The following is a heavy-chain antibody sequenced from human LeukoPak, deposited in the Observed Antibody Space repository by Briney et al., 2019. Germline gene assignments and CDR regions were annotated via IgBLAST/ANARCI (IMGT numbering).Heavy chain of an antibody. V-gene: IGHV4-34*01. Sequence: SETLSLTCAVYGGSFSGYYWSWIRQPPGKGLEWIGEINHSGSTNYNPSFKSRVTISVDTSKNQFSLKLSSVTAADTAVYYCARGNAWYQLSRFDYWGQGTLVTVSS. CDR2: INHSGST. CDR1: GGSFSGYY. D-gene: IGHD2-2*01. J-gene: IGHJ4*02. CDR3: ARGNAWYQLSRFDY.